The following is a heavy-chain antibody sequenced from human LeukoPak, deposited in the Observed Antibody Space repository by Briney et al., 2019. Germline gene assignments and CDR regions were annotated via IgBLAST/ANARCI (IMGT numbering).Heavy chain of an antibody. CDR2: IKQDGSEK. CDR3: ARGSGWYFY. D-gene: IGHD6-19*01. CDR1: GFTFSSHS. J-gene: IGHJ4*02. V-gene: IGHV3-7*01. Sequence: GGSLRLSCTASGFTFSSHSMSWVRQAPGKGLEWVANIKQDGSEKYYVDSVKGPFTISRDNAKNSLYLQMNSLRAEDTAVYYCARGSGWYFYWGQGTLVTVSS.